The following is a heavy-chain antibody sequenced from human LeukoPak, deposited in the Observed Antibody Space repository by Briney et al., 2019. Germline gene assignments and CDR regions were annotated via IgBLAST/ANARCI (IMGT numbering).Heavy chain of an antibody. CDR2: ISAYNGNT. CDR1: GYTFTSFD. J-gene: IGHJ6*03. D-gene: IGHD3-22*01. V-gene: IGHV1-18*01. Sequence: ASVKVSCKASGYTFTSFDINWVRQAPGQGLEWMGWISAYNGNTNYAQKLQGRVTMTTDTSTSTAYMELRSLRSDDTAVYYCARVGLYYDSSGYYDNYYYYYMDVWGKGTTVTVSS. CDR3: ARVGLYYDSSGYYDNYYYYYMDV.